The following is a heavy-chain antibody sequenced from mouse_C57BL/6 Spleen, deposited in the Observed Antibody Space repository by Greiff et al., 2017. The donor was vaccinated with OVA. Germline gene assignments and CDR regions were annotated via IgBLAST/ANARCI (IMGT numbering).Heavy chain of an antibody. Sequence: ESGPGLVKPSQSLSLTCSVTGYSITSGYYWNWIRQFPGNKLEWMGYISYDGSNHYNPSLKNRISITRDTSKNQFFLKLNSVTTEDTATYYCARRGGRWYFDVWGTGTTVTVSS. CDR2: ISYDGSN. D-gene: IGHD3-3*01. J-gene: IGHJ1*03. V-gene: IGHV3-6*01. CDR3: ARRGGRWYFDV. CDR1: GYSITSGYY.